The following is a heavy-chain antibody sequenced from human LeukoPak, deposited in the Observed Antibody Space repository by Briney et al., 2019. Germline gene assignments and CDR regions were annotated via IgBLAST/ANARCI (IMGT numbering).Heavy chain of an antibody. Sequence: SETLSLTCAVSGGSISSGGYSWSWIRQPPGKGLEWIGYIYHSGSTYYNPSLKSRVTISVDRSKNQFSLKLSSVTAADTAVYYCARSTRILSGYYGMDVWGQGTTVTVSS. J-gene: IGHJ6*02. CDR2: IYHSGST. V-gene: IGHV4-30-2*01. CDR3: ARSTRILSGYYGMDV. D-gene: IGHD2-15*01. CDR1: GGSISSGGYS.